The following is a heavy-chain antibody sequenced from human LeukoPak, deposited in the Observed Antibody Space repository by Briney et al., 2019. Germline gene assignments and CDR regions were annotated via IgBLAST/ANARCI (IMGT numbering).Heavy chain of an antibody. D-gene: IGHD6-19*01. CDR3: ARGTLAFRRVAGIFS. Sequence: SETLSLTCAVSGGSFNGYSYTWIRQPPGKGLEWIGEINHSGGTSYNPSLKSRLTISVDTSRKQFSLKLTSVTAADTALYFGARGTLAFRRVAGIFSWGRGTQVTVSS. CDR2: INHSGGT. J-gene: IGHJ5*02. V-gene: IGHV4-34*01. CDR1: GGSFNGYS.